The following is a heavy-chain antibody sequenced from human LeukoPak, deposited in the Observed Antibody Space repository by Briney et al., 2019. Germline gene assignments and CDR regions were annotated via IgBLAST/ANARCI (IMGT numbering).Heavy chain of an antibody. CDR2: LNWNGGRT. D-gene: IGHD5-18*01. CDR3: ARGGGYSYGSFDY. V-gene: IGHV3-20*04. J-gene: IGHJ4*02. Sequence: PGGSLRLSCAASGFTFDDYGMSWVRHAPGKGLEWVSNLNWNGGRTGYADSVKGRFTISRDNAKNSLYLQMNSLRAEDTALYYCARGGGYSYGSFDYWGQGTLVTVSS. CDR1: GFTFDDYG.